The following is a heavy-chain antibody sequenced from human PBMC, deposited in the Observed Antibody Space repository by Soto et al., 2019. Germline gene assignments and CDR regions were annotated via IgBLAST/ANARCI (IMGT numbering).Heavy chain of an antibody. CDR3: ARSGRLDSAYEIAEIYS. CDR2: INQSEST. CDR1: GGSFRCAY. J-gene: IGHJ4*02. V-gene: IGHV4-34*01. D-gene: IGHD5-12*01. Sequence: PSETLSGTCAVYGGSFRCAYWNWIRQPPGKVLEWIGEINQSESTNYNPSLKSRVTISVDTSKNHFSLKLSSVTAADTAVYYCARSGRLDSAYEIAEIYSWGQRTLVTVSS.